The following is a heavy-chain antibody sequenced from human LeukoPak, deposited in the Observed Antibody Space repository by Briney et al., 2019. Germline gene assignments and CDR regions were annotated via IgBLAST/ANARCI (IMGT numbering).Heavy chain of an antibody. J-gene: IGHJ4*02. CDR3: AKGGDRSGYYYDY. Sequence: GGSLRLSCAASGFTFSSYSMNWVRQAPGKGLEWVSAISGSGGSTHYADSVKGRFTISRDNSKNTLYLQMNSLRAEDTAVYYCAKGGDRSGYYYDYWGQGTLVTVSS. V-gene: IGHV3-23*01. CDR1: GFTFSSYS. CDR2: ISGSGGST. D-gene: IGHD3-22*01.